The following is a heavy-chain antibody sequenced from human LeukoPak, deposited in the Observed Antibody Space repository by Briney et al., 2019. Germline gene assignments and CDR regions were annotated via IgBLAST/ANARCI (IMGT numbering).Heavy chain of an antibody. D-gene: IGHD1-26*01. V-gene: IGHV3-21*01. Sequence: GGSLRLSCAASGFTFSSCAMSWVRQAPGKGLEWVSSITSGSSYIYYADSVKGRFTISRDNAKNSLYLQMNSLRAEDTAVYYCARDPYSGSYGNYYYYFMDVWGKGTTVTISS. CDR2: ITSGSSYI. CDR3: ARDPYSGSYGNYYYYFMDV. CDR1: GFTFSSCA. J-gene: IGHJ6*03.